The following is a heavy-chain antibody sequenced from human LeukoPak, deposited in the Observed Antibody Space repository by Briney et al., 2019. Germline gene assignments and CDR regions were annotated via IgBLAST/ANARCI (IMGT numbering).Heavy chain of an antibody. CDR2: IYYSGST. CDR1: GGSISSGGYY. CDR3: AGGDCSSTSCYSYYYYYMDV. J-gene: IGHJ6*03. D-gene: IGHD2-2*01. Sequence: SQTLSLTCTVSGGSISSGGYYWSWVRQHPGKGLEWIGYIYYSGSTYYNPSLKSRVTISVDTSKNQFSLKLSSVTAADTAVYYCAGGDCSSTSCYSYYYYYMDVWGKGTTVTVSS. V-gene: IGHV4-31*03.